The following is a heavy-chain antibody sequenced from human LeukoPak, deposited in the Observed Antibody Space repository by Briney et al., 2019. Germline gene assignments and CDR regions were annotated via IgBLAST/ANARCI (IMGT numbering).Heavy chain of an antibody. D-gene: IGHD3-10*01. Sequence: PSETLSLTCAVYGGSFSGYYWSWIRQPPGKGLEWIGEINHSGSTNYNPSLKSRVTISVDTSKNQFSLKLSSVTAADTAVYYCARGRGAAYYYGSGSYRLRYFDYWGQGTLVTVSS. CDR3: ARGRGAAYYYGSGSYRLRYFDY. V-gene: IGHV4-34*01. J-gene: IGHJ4*02. CDR2: INHSGST. CDR1: GGSFSGYY.